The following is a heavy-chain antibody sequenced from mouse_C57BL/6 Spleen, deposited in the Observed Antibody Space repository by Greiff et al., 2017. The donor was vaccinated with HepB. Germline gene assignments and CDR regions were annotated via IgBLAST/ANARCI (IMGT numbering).Heavy chain of an antibody. Sequence: EVKLMESGPGLVKPSQSLSLTCSVTGYSITSGYYWNWIRQFPGNKLEWMGYISYDGSNNYNPSLKNRISITRDTSKNQFFLKLNSVTTEDTATYYCAREESYYAMDYWGQGTSVTVSS. CDR3: AREESYYAMDY. J-gene: IGHJ4*01. CDR2: ISYDGSN. CDR1: GYSITSGYY. V-gene: IGHV3-6*01.